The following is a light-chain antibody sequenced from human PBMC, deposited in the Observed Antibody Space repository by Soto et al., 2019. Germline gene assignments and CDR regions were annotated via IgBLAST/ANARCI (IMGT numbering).Light chain of an antibody. CDR3: CSYAGSYTWV. Sequence: QSVLTQPPSASGAPGQRVTISCTGSSSNIGAGYDVHWYQQLPGTAPKLLIYGNSNRPSGVPDRFSGSKSGTSASLAISGLQAEDEADYYCCSYAGSYTWVFGGGTKLTVL. CDR1: SSNIGAGYD. CDR2: GNS. V-gene: IGLV1-40*01. J-gene: IGLJ3*02.